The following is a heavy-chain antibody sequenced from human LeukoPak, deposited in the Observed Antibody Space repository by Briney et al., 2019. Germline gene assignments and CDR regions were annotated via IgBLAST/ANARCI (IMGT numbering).Heavy chain of an antibody. CDR2: INGYGSIT. Sequence: GGSLRLSCAASGFTFSNAWMSWVRQAPGKGLEWVSCINGYGSITNHADSVKGRFTISRDNAKNILYLQMNSLRVEDTAVYYCARDEPTVTTGPPVGSWGQGTLVTVSS. CDR3: ARDEPTVTTGPPVGS. J-gene: IGHJ4*02. CDR1: GFTFSNAW. V-gene: IGHV3-74*01. D-gene: IGHD4-17*01.